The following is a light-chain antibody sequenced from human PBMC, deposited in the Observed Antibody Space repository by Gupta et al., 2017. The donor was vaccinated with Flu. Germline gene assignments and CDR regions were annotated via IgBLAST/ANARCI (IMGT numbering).Light chain of an antibody. CDR3: RKHDTHPWT. CDR1: QVIRSA. V-gene: IGKV1-17*01. CDR2: SAS. J-gene: IGKJ1*01. Sequence: IQMTESPASLSASVGDRVTITFQASQVIRSALAWYQQTPGKAPQRLIYSASRLQTGVPSRFSGRGSGTQFTLTISSLQPEDFATDYGRKHDTHPWTLGQGTEGEIK.